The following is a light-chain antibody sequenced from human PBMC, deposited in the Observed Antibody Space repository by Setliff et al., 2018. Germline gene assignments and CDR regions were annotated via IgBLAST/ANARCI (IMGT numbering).Light chain of an antibody. Sequence: DIVMTQSPLSLPVAPGEPASISCRSSQSLLHDNGRNYLDWYLRKPGQSPQLLIYFGSYRASGVPDRFSGSGSGTDFTLKISRVEAEDVGVYYCMQALQTPLTFGGGTKVDIK. CDR1: QSLLHDNGRNY. CDR2: FGS. J-gene: IGKJ4*01. CDR3: MQALQTPLT. V-gene: IGKV2-28*01.